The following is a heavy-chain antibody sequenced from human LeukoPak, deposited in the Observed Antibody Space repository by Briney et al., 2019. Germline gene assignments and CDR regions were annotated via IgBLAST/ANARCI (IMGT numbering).Heavy chain of an antibody. CDR2: IYYSGST. Sequence: PSETLSLTCTVSGGSISNYYWSWIRQPPGKGLEWIGYIYYSGSTYYNPSLKSRLTISVDTTKNQFSLKLSSVTAADTAVYYCARNGYCSGGSCYSNNAFDIWGQGTMVTVSS. J-gene: IGHJ3*02. CDR3: ARNGYCSGGSCYSNNAFDI. V-gene: IGHV4-59*06. D-gene: IGHD2-15*01. CDR1: GGSISNYY.